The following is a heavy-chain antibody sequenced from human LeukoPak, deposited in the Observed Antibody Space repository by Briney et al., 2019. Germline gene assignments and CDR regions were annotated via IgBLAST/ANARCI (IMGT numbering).Heavy chain of an antibody. D-gene: IGHD1-1*01. CDR1: GYSFINYY. Sequence: GGSVKVSCKASGYSFINYYIHWVRQAPGQGPEWVGIIKPSDGSTAYAQKFQGRVSMTRDTSTSTLYMELSSLESDDTALYFCARHSLPGTTPFDYWGQGSLVTVSS. CDR2: IKPSDGST. V-gene: IGHV1-46*01. CDR3: ARHSLPGTTPFDY. J-gene: IGHJ4*02.